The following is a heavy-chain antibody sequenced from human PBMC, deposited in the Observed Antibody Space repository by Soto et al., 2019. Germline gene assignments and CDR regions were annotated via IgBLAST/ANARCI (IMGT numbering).Heavy chain of an antibody. J-gene: IGHJ5*01. D-gene: IGHD3-22*01. CDR3: TTDEYYYASSGYYDS. V-gene: IGHV3-15*01. Sequence: GGSRRLSCAASRFTFSNAWMSWVRQAPWKGLEWVGRIKSKTDGGGTDDAAPVKGRFTISIDDSKNTMYLQTNSLKTEDTAVYYCTTDEYYYASSGYYDSWGKRTLVTVSS. CDR2: IKSKTDGGGT. CDR1: RFTFSNAW.